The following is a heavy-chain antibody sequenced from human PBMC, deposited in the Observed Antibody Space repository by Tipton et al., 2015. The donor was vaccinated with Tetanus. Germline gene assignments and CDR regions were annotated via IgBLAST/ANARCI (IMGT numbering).Heavy chain of an antibody. CDR1: GGSMSTSGHY. CDR2: LSYSGRT. D-gene: IGHD5-18*01. Sequence: TLSLTCIVSGGSMSTSGHYGAWVRQSPGQGLEWIGSLSYSGRTYYNPSLKSRVTMSVDTSKKDFSVRLRSVTAADTAVYYCARGGSYSYGPRGFDLWGRGTLVTVSS. J-gene: IGHJ2*01. CDR3: ARGGSYSYGPRGFDL. V-gene: IGHV4-39*02.